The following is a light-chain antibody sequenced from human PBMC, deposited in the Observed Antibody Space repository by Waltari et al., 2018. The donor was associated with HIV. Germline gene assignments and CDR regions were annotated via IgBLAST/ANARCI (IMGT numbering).Light chain of an antibody. CDR2: SNN. Sequence: QSVLTQPPAASGTPGQRVTISCSGSRSNIGSNYVYWYQQFPGTAPKLLIYSNNYRPSGVPDRISGSKSGTAAFLAISGLRSEDEADYYCVAWDDTLSALFFGGGTKLTVL. V-gene: IGLV1-47*02. J-gene: IGLJ2*01. CDR1: RSNIGSNY. CDR3: VAWDDTLSALF.